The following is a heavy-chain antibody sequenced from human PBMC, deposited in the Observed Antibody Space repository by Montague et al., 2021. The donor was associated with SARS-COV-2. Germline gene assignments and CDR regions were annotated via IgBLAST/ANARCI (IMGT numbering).Heavy chain of an antibody. D-gene: IGHD6-19*01. V-gene: IGHV3-30*04. CDR2: ITYDGSNK. J-gene: IGHJ3*02. CDR1: GFTFSSYA. CDR3: ARDDPYSSGWFDAFDI. Sequence: SLRLSCAASGFTFSSYAMHWVRQAPGKGLEWVAVITYDGSNKYYADSVKGRFTISRDNSKNTLYLQMNSLGAEDTAVYYCARDDPYSSGWFDAFDIGGQGTLVTVSS.